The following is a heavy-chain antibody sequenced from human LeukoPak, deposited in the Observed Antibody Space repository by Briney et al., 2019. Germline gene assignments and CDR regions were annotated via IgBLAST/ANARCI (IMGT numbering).Heavy chain of an antibody. CDR1: GFTFSSYA. CDR2: ISYDGSNK. D-gene: IGHD3-10*01. CDR3: AKVWLASPYYYDGMDV. J-gene: IGHJ6*02. Sequence: GGSLRLSCAASGFTFSSYAMHWVRQAPGKGLEWVAVISYDGSNKYYADSVKGRFTISRDNSKNTLYLQMNSLRAEDTAVYYCAKVWLASPYYYDGMDVWGQGTTVTVSS. V-gene: IGHV3-30-3*01.